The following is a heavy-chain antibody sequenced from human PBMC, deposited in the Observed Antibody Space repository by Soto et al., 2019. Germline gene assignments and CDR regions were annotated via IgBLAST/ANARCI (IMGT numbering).Heavy chain of an antibody. V-gene: IGHV4-34*01. CDR1: GGSFSGYY. Sequence: SETLSLTCAVYGGSFSGYYWSWIRQPPGKGLEWIGEINHSGNPNYNPSLKSRVTISVDRSKNQFSLKLSSVTAADAAVYYCARETYGDYLGFFDPWGQGTLVIVSS. CDR3: ARETYGDYLGFFDP. CDR2: INHSGNP. J-gene: IGHJ5*02. D-gene: IGHD4-17*01.